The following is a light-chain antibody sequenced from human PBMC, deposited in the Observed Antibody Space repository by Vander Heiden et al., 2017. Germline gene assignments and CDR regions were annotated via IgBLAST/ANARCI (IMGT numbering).Light chain of an antibody. V-gene: IGKV3-11*01. CDR3: QQRSNWWT. J-gene: IGKJ1*01. Sequence: EILLTQSPATLSLSPGERATLSCRASQSVSSYLAWYQQKPGQAPRLLIYDASNRATGIPDRFSGSGSGTDFTLTISSLEPEDFAVYYWQQRSNWWTFGQGTKVEIK. CDR1: QSVSSY. CDR2: DAS.